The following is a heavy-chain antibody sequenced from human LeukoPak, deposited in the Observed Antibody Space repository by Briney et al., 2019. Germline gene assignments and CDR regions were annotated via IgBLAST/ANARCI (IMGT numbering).Heavy chain of an antibody. Sequence: ASVKVSCKASGYTFTDYYIHWVRQAPGQGLEWMGGINPNSGGTKYAQKFKGRVTMTTDTSISTAYMEMSRLTSDDTAVYYCARDAHNGYEFHDWFDPWGQGALVTVSS. J-gene: IGHJ5*02. V-gene: IGHV1-2*02. CDR2: INPNSGGT. CDR1: GYTFTDYY. D-gene: IGHD5-12*01. CDR3: ARDAHNGYEFHDWFDP.